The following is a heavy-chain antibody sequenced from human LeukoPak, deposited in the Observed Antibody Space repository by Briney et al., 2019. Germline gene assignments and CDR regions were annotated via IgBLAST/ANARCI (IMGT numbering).Heavy chain of an antibody. J-gene: IGHJ3*02. Sequence: GSSVKVSCKASGGTFSSYAISWVRQAPGQGLEWMGGIIPIFGTANYAQKFQGRVTITAGESTSTAYMELSSLRSEDTAVYYCARDHREPGDRGAFDIWGQGTMVTVSS. CDR1: GGTFSSYA. CDR3: ARDHREPGDRGAFDI. V-gene: IGHV1-69*01. D-gene: IGHD7-27*01. CDR2: IIPIFGTA.